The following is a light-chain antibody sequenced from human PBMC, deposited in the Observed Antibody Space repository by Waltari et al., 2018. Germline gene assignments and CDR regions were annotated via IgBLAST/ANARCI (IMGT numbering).Light chain of an antibody. CDR3: QQYNDYLGT. J-gene: IGKJ1*01. CDR2: EAS. CDR1: KSIGRW. V-gene: IGKV1-5*03. Sequence: EIQMTQSPSALSASVGDTDIVTCRASKSIGRWLAWYQQKPGKDPKLLIFEASNLETGVPSRFSGSGSETDFTLTISSLQPDDFATYYCQQYNDYLGTFGQGTRVEIK.